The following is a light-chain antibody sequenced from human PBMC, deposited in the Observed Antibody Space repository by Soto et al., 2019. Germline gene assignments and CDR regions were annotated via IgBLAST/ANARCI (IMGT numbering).Light chain of an antibody. Sequence: DIQMTQSPSTLSASVGDRVTITCRASQTIDSWLAWYQQRPGKPPNLLIYKASTLASGVPSRFSGSGSGTEFTLTISSLHYEDFAVYYCQQYYDWPITFGQGTRLEIK. CDR3: QQYYDWPIT. V-gene: IGKV1-5*03. J-gene: IGKJ5*01. CDR2: KAS. CDR1: QTIDSW.